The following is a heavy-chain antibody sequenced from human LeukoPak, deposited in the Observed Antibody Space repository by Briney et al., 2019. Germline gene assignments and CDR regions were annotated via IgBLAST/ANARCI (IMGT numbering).Heavy chain of an antibody. J-gene: IGHJ4*02. CDR3: AIGDSLGELSSSFEY. D-gene: IGHD3-16*02. Sequence: GRSLRLSCAAYGFTFSSYAMHWVRQAPGKGLEWVAVISYDGSNKYYADSVKGRFTISRDNSKNTLYLQMNSLRAEDTAVYYCAIGDSLGELSSSFEYWGQGTLVTVSS. CDR2: ISYDGSNK. CDR1: GFTFSSYA. V-gene: IGHV3-30*04.